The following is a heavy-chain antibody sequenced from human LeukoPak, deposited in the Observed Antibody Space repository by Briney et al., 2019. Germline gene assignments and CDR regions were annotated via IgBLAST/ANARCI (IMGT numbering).Heavy chain of an antibody. D-gene: IGHD2-8*01. V-gene: IGHV4-34*01. CDR3: AREREGMLLDYFDY. CDR1: GGSFSGYY. J-gene: IGHJ4*02. Sequence: SETLSLTCAVYGGSFSGYYWSWIRQPPGKGLEWIGEINHSGSTNYNPSLKSRVTISVDTSKNQFSLKLSSVTAADTAVYYCAREREGMLLDYFDYWGQGTLVTVSS. CDR2: INHSGST.